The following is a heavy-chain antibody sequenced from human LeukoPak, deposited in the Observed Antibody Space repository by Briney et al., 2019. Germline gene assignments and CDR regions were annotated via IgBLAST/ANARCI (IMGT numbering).Heavy chain of an antibody. CDR1: GFTFSSYA. V-gene: IGHV3-30-3*01. CDR2: ISYDGSNK. J-gene: IGHJ4*02. D-gene: IGHD6-19*01. CDR3: AREEAVRFDY. Sequence: GGSLRLSCAASGFTFSSYATHWVRQAPGKGLEWVAVISYDGSNKYYADSVKGRFTISRDNSKNTLYLQMNSLRAEDTAVYYCAREEAVRFDYWGQGTLVTVSS.